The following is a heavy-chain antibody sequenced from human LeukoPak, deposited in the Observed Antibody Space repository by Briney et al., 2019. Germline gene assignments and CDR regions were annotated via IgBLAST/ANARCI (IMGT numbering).Heavy chain of an antibody. CDR2: INPNSGGT. Sequence: SVRLSFKASGYSFTANYIHWVRQAPGQGLEWMGWINPNSGGTNYAQKFQGRVTMTRDTSISTAYMELSRLTSDDAAMYFCARGRDYYDNSGADYWGQGTLVTVSS. V-gene: IGHV1-2*02. CDR3: ARGRDYYDNSGADY. J-gene: IGHJ4*02. D-gene: IGHD3-22*01. CDR1: GYSFTANY.